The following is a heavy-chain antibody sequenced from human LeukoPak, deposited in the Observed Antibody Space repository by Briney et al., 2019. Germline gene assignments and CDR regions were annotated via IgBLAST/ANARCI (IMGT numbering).Heavy chain of an antibody. J-gene: IGHJ4*02. CDR3: ARTRYYYNSRSYGAPYYFDY. CDR2: INHSGNT. V-gene: IGHV4-39*01. CDR1: GGSISSSSYY. D-gene: IGHD3-10*01. Sequence: SETLSLTCTVSGGSISSSSYYWGWIRQPPGKGLEWIGEINHSGNTNYNPSLKNRVTLSVDTSKNQFSLKLNSVTAADTAVYYCARTRYYYNSRSYGAPYYFDYWGQGTLVTVSS.